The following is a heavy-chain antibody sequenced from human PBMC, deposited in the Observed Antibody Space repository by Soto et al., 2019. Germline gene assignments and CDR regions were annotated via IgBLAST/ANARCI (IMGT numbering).Heavy chain of an antibody. CDR3: VKDRRFLEWLPPFY. CDR1: GFTFSSYA. D-gene: IGHD3-3*01. V-gene: IGHV3-64D*08. CDR2: ISSNGGST. J-gene: IGHJ4*01. Sequence: GSLRLSCSASGFTFSSYAMHWVRQAPGKGLEYVSAISSNGGSTYYADSVKGGFTISRDNSKNTLYLQMSSLRAEDTAVYYCVKDRRFLEWLPPFYWGHGTLVTVSS.